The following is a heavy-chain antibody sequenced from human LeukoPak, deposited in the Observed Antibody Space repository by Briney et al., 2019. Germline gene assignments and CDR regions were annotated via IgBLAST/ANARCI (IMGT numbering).Heavy chain of an antibody. V-gene: IGHV3-7*01. J-gene: IGHJ5*02. Sequence: GGSLRLSCAASGFTFSNAWMSWVRQAPGKGLEWVANIKKDGSEKKYVDSVKGRFTISRDNAENSLHLQMNGLRAEDTAVYYCVREGGSGWYSGWFDPWGQGTLVTVSS. CDR1: GFTFSNAW. D-gene: IGHD6-19*01. CDR3: VREGGSGWYSGWFDP. CDR2: IKKDGSEK.